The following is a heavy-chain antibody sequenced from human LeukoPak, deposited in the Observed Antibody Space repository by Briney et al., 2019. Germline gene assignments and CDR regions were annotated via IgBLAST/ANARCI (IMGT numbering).Heavy chain of an antibody. CDR1: GYTFTSYG. Sequence: ASVKVSCKASGYTFTSYGISWVRQAPGQGLEWMGWISAYNGNTNYAQKPQGRVTMTTDTSTSTAYMELRSLRSDDTAVYYCARAGYCSSTSCYTARNWFDPWGQGTLVTVSS. D-gene: IGHD2-2*02. J-gene: IGHJ5*02. CDR3: ARAGYCSSTSCYTARNWFDP. CDR2: ISAYNGNT. V-gene: IGHV1-18*01.